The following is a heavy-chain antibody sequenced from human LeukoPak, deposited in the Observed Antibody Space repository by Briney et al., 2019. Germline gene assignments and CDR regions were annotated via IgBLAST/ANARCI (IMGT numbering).Heavy chain of an antibody. CDR3: ARVRFEYGDYDDY. Sequence: SETLSLTCTVSGGSISSSSYYWGWIRQPPGKGLEWIGYIYYSGSTYYNPSLKSRVTISVDTSKNQFSLKLSSVTAADTAVYYCARVRFEYGDYDDYWGQGTLVTVSS. D-gene: IGHD4-17*01. J-gene: IGHJ4*02. CDR2: IYYSGST. CDR1: GGSISSSSYY. V-gene: IGHV4-30-4*08.